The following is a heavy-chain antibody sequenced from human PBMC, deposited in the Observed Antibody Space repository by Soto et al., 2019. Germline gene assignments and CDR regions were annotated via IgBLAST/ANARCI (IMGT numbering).Heavy chain of an antibody. CDR1: VFTFISYW. Sequence: GWSLRLACASSVFTFISYWMRWVRQAPGKGLEWVANIKQDGSETYYVDSLKGRFSISRDNAKNSLYLQMNSLRAEDTAVYYCARGTYSSGWYPDYFDYWGQGTPVTVYS. V-gene: IGHV3-7*03. CDR3: ARGTYSSGWYPDYFDY. CDR2: IKQDGSET. D-gene: IGHD6-19*01. J-gene: IGHJ4*02.